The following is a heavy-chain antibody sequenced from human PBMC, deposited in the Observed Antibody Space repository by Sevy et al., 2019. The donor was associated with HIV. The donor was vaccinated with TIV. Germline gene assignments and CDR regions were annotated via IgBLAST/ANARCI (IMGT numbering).Heavy chain of an antibody. CDR3: ARDCSSTSCLWGLDV. D-gene: IGHD2-2*01. Sequence: ASVKVSCKVSGYTLSELSMHWVRQAPGKGLEWMGSIDPKHGETIYAQTLQGRVTMTEDTSTVTAYMELNSLTSEDTAIYYCARDCSSTSCLWGLDVWGQGTTVTVSS. J-gene: IGHJ6*02. CDR1: GYTLSELS. V-gene: IGHV1-24*01. CDR2: IDPKHGET.